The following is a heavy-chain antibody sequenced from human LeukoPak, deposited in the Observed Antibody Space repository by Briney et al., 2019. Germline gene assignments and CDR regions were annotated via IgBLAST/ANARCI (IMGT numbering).Heavy chain of an antibody. CDR1: GFTFSSYW. CDR3: ARDGGATMVRGVATYDS. D-gene: IGHD3-10*01. J-gene: IGHJ4*02. CDR2: IKQDGSAK. V-gene: IGHV3-7*01. Sequence: GGSLRLSCAASGFTFSSYWMSWVRHAPGKGLEWVANIKQDGSAKFYADSVKGRFTISRDNAKSSLFLQMNSLRAEDTAVYYCARDGGATMVRGVATYDSWGQGTLVTVSS.